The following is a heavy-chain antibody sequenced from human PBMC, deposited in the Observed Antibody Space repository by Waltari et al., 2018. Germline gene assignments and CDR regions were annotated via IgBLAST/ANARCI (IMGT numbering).Heavy chain of an antibody. Sequence: EVQLVESGGGLVKPGGSLRLSCAASGFTFSSYSMNWVRQAPGKGLEWVSSISSSSSYIYYADSVKGRFTISRDNAKNSLYLQMNSLRAEDTAVYYCAREGGYCSGGSCFTLDYWGQGTLVTVSS. CDR2: ISSSSSYI. CDR1: GFTFSSYS. J-gene: IGHJ4*02. D-gene: IGHD2-15*01. V-gene: IGHV3-21*01. CDR3: AREGGYCSGGSCFTLDY.